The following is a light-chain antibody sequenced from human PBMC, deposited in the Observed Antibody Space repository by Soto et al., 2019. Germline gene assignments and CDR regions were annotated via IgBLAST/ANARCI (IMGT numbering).Light chain of an antibody. CDR1: SSDVGGYNY. CDR3: CSYTTSNTRQIV. Sequence: QSVLTQPASVSGSPVQSITISCTGTSSDVGGYNYVSWYQQQPGKAPKFMIYDVTNRPSGVSNRFSGSKSGNTASLTISGLQAEDEADYYCCSYTTSNTRQIVFGTGTKVTAL. V-gene: IGLV2-14*01. CDR2: DVT. J-gene: IGLJ1*01.